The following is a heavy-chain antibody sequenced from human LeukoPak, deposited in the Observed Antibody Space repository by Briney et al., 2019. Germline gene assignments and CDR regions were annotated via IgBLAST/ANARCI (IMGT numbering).Heavy chain of an antibody. CDR3: ARARQATVDFDH. V-gene: IGHV3-21*01. J-gene: IGHJ4*02. CDR1: GFTFSSYS. D-gene: IGHD4-23*01. Sequence: PGGSLRLSCAASGFTFSSYSMNWVRQAPGKGLEWVSSISSSSSYIYYADSVKGRFTISRDNAKNSLYLQMNSLRAEDTAVYYCARARQATVDFDHWGQGTLVTVSS. CDR2: ISSSSSYI.